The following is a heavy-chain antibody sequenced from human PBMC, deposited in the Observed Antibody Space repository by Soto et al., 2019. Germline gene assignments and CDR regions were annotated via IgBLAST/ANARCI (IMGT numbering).Heavy chain of an antibody. Sequence: QVQLVQSGAAVKKPGASVKVSCKASGYTFTSYAMHWVRQGPGQRLEWMGWINAGNGNTKYSQKFQGRVSITRDTSASTAYMELSSLRSEDTAVYYCATSKGDYDSSVYPFDYWGQGTLVTVSS. CDR1: GYTFTSYA. CDR3: ATSKGDYDSSVYPFDY. J-gene: IGHJ4*02. V-gene: IGHV1-3*01. D-gene: IGHD3-22*01. CDR2: INAGNGNT.